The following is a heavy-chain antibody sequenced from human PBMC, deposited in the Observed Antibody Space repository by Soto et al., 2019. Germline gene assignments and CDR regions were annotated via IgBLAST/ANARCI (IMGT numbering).Heavy chain of an antibody. CDR1: GGSISSSNW. D-gene: IGHD6-19*01. Sequence: PSETLSLTCAVSGGSISSSNWWSWVRQPPGKGLEWIGEIYHSGNTNYNPSLKSRVTISVDKSKSQFSLKLSSVTAADTAVYYCARAGGWANFVYWGQGTLVTVS. J-gene: IGHJ4*02. CDR3: ARAGGWANFVY. V-gene: IGHV4-4*02. CDR2: IYHSGNT.